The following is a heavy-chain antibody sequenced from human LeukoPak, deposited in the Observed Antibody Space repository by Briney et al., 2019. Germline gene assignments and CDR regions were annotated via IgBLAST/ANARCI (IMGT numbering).Heavy chain of an antibody. J-gene: IGHJ6*03. CDR1: GGSISSGSYY. V-gene: IGHV4-61*02. CDR3: ARGGEGYSYGLRYYYYMDV. CDR2: IYTSGST. Sequence: SETLSPTCTVSGGSISSGSYYWSWIRQPAGKGLEWIGRIYTSGSTNYNPSLKSRVTISADTSKNQFSLKLSSVTAADTAVYYCARGGEGYSYGLRYYYYMDVWGKGTTVTISS. D-gene: IGHD5-18*01.